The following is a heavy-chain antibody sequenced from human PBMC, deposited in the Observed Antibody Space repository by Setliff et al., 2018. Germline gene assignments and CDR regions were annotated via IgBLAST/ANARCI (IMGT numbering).Heavy chain of an antibody. D-gene: IGHD5-18*01. CDR3: ARDRTAYSYGLDV. J-gene: IGHJ6*02. V-gene: IGHV4-34*01. CDR2: VNHSGHT. CDR1: GDSFSDYY. Sequence: SETLSLTCAVYGDSFSDYYWSWIRQPPGQGLEWIEEVNHSGHTNYSPSLRSRVTMSVDTSKNQFALNLRSVTAADSAVYYCARDRTAYSYGLDVWGQGTTVTVSS.